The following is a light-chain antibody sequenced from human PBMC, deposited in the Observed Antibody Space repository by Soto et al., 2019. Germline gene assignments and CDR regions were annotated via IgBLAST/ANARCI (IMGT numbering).Light chain of an antibody. V-gene: IGKV3-15*01. CDR1: QSVNSN. CDR3: QQYNVWPLT. CDR2: VAS. Sequence: EIVMTQSPVTLSVSPGDRATLSCRASQSVNSNLAWYQHKPGQTPKLLIYVASTRATGIPARFSGSGSGTEFTLTISSLQSEDLAVYYCQQYNVWPLTFGGGTKLDFK. J-gene: IGKJ4*01.